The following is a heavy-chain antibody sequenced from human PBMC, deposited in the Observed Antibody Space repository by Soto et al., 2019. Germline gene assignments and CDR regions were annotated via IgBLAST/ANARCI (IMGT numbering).Heavy chain of an antibody. V-gene: IGHV3-23*01. CDR3: AKRTAAREISGYYYGMDV. CDR1: GFTFSSYA. CDR2: ISGSGGST. J-gene: IGHJ6*02. Sequence: GGSLRLSCAASGFTFSSYAMSWVRQAPGKGLEWVSAISGSGGSTYYADSVKGRFTISRDNSKNTLYLQMNSLRAEDTAVYYCAKRTAAREISGYYYGMDVWGQGTTVTVSS. D-gene: IGHD6-6*01.